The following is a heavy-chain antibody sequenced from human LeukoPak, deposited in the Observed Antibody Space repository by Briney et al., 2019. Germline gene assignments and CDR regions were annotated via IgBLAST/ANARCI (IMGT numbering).Heavy chain of an antibody. J-gene: IGHJ5*02. CDR1: GGSTSSYY. V-gene: IGHV4-59*01. CDR2: IYYSGST. Sequence: SETLSLTCTVSGGSTSSYYWSWIRQPPGKGLEWIGYIYYSGSTNYNPSLKSRVTISVDTSKNQFSLKLSSVTAADTAVYYCASMYSSGWLPSQFDPWGQGTLVTVSS. CDR3: ASMYSSGWLPSQFDP. D-gene: IGHD6-19*01.